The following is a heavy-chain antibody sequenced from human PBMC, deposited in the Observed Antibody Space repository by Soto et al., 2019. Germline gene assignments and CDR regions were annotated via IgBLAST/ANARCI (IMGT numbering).Heavy chain of an antibody. CDR1: GGTFSSYT. Sequence: QVQLVHSGAEVKKPGSSVKVSCKASGGTFSSYTISWVRQAPGQGLEWMGRIIPILGIANYAQKFQGRVTITADKSTSPAYMELRSLRSEDTAVYYCAGRSTIAVAGPYYYGMDVWGQGTTVTVSS. CDR2: IIPILGIA. D-gene: IGHD6-19*01. CDR3: AGRSTIAVAGPYYYGMDV. J-gene: IGHJ6*02. V-gene: IGHV1-69*02.